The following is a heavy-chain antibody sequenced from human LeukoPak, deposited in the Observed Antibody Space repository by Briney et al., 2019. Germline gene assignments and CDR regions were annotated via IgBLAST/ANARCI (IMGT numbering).Heavy chain of an antibody. Sequence: PGRSLRLSCAASGFTFSSYAMHWVRQAPGKGLEWVAVISYDGSNKYYADSVKGRFTISRDNSKNTLYLQMNSLRAEDTAVYYCARGSSSSHYYYGMDVWGQGTTVTVSS. V-gene: IGHV3-30*04. CDR2: ISYDGSNK. J-gene: IGHJ6*02. CDR3: ARGSSSSHYYYGMDV. CDR1: GFTFSSYA. D-gene: IGHD6-6*01.